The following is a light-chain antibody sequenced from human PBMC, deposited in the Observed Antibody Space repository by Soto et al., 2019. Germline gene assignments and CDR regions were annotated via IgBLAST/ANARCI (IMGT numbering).Light chain of an antibody. Sequence: EIVLTQSPGTLSLSPGERATLSCRASQSVSSSCLAWYQQKPGQAPRLLIYGASNRATGIPDRFSGSGAGTEFTLTINSLEPEDFAVYYCQQYGSSPPHTFGQGTKLEIK. CDR1: QSVSSSC. V-gene: IGKV3-20*01. CDR2: GAS. CDR3: QQYGSSPPHT. J-gene: IGKJ2*01.